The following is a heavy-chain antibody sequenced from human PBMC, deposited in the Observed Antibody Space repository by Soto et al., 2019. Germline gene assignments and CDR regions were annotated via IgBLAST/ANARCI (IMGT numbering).Heavy chain of an antibody. D-gene: IGHD6-13*01. CDR1: GFTFSSYA. CDR2: ISGSGGST. V-gene: IGHV3-23*01. J-gene: IGHJ6*03. CDR3: AKVKGSSWYAEEYYYYMDV. Sequence: PGGSLRLSCAASGFTFSSYAMSWVRQAPGKGLEWVSAISGSGGSTYYADSVKGRFTISRDNSKNTLYLQMNSLRAEDTAVYYCAKVKGSSWYAEEYYYYMDVWGKGTTVTVSS.